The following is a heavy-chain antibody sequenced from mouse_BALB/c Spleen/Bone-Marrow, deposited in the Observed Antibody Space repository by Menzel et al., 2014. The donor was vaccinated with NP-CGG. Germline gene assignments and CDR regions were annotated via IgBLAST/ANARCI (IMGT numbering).Heavy chain of an antibody. J-gene: IGHJ3*01. CDR3: ARGGSSRAWFAY. V-gene: IGHV2-9*02. D-gene: IGHD1-1*01. CDR2: IWAGGST. Sequence: QVQLKESGPGLVAPSQSLSITCTVSEFSLTSYGVHWVRQPPGKGLEWLGVIWAGGSTSYNSALMSRLSISKDNSKSQVFLKMNSLQTDDTAMYYCARGGSSRAWFAYWGQGTLITVSA. CDR1: EFSLTSYG.